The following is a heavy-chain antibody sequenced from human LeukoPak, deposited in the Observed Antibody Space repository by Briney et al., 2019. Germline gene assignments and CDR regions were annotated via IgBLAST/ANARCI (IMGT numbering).Heavy chain of an antibody. CDR2: ISSSSSYI. CDR3: ARGSPSYGDYLIDY. Sequence: GGSLRLSCAASGFTFSSYSMNWVRQAPGKGLEWVSSISSSSSYIYYADSVKGRFTISRDNAKNSLYLQMNSLRAEDTAVYYCARGSPSYGDYLIDYWGQGALVTVSS. CDR1: GFTFSSYS. J-gene: IGHJ4*02. V-gene: IGHV3-21*01. D-gene: IGHD4-17*01.